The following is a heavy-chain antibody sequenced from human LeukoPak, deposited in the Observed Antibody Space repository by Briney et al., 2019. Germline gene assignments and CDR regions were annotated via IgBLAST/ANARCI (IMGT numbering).Heavy chain of an antibody. V-gene: IGHV4-39*07. J-gene: IGHJ4*02. CDR2: IYYSGST. CDR3: ARGGGYGDYPVDY. CDR1: GGSIGSSSYY. D-gene: IGHD4-17*01. Sequence: SETLSLTCTVSGGSIGSSSYYWGWIRQPPGKGLNWIGSIYYSGSTYYNPSLKSRVTISVDTSRDQFSLKLSSVTAADTAVYYCARGGGYGDYPVDYWGQGTLVTVSS.